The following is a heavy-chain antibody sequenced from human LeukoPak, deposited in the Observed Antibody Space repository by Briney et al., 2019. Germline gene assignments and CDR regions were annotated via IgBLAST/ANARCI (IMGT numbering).Heavy chain of an antibody. D-gene: IGHD3-3*01. CDR3: ATNRQIMILGVVIMPAFDI. Sequence: ASVKVSCKTSGFTFTIYDINWVRQATGQGLEWMGWLNGNSGDTGYAQKFQGRVTMTEDTSTDTAYMELSSLRSEDTAVYYCATNRQIMILGVVIMPAFDIWGQGTKVTVSS. J-gene: IGHJ3*02. CDR2: LNGNSGDT. CDR1: GFTFTIYD. V-gene: IGHV1-8*01.